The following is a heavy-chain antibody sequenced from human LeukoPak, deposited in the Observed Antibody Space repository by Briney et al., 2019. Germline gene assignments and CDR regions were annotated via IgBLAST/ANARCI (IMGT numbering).Heavy chain of an antibody. CDR1: GGTFSSYA. V-gene: IGHV1-69*05. CDR2: IIPIFGTA. CDR3: ARGAFEYSYGDYYYYYMDV. Sequence: GSSVKVSCKASGGTFSSYAISWVRRAPGQGLEWMGGIIPIFGTANYAQKFQGRVTITTDESTSTAYMELSSLRSEDTAVYYCARGAFEYSYGDYYYYYMDVWGKGTTVTVSS. D-gene: IGHD5-18*01. J-gene: IGHJ6*03.